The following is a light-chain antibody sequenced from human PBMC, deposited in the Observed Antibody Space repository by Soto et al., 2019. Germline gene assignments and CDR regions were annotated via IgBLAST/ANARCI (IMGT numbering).Light chain of an antibody. V-gene: IGKV3-20*01. Sequence: EVVLTQSPGTLSLSPGERVTLSCRARQSVASSDLAWYQQKPGRAPRLLFYSASSRATGIPDRFSGSGSGTDFTLTISSLETEDFAVYYCHHFGSLPETFGQGTNVE. J-gene: IGKJ1*01. CDR1: QSVASSD. CDR3: HHFGSLPET. CDR2: SAS.